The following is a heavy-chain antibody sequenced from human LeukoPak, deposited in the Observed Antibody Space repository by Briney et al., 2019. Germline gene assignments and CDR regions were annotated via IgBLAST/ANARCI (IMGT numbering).Heavy chain of an antibody. Sequence: PGGSLRLSCAASGFTFSSYGMHWVRQAPGKGLEWVAVIWYDGSNKYYADSVKGRFTISRDNSKNTLYLQMNSLRAEDTAVYYCARDATDIVVVPAASAIDNWFDPWGQGTLVTVSS. CDR1: GFTFSSYG. D-gene: IGHD2-2*01. V-gene: IGHV3-33*01. J-gene: IGHJ5*02. CDR3: ARDATDIVVVPAASAIDNWFDP. CDR2: IWYDGSNK.